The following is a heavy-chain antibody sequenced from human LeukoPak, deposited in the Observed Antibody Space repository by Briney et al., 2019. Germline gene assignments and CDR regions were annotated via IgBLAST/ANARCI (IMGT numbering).Heavy chain of an antibody. V-gene: IGHV3-48*02. D-gene: IGHD5-12*01. CDR1: GFTFSSYG. J-gene: IGHJ4*02. CDR2: ISSSSDSI. CDR3: ARATRSGYDY. Sequence: PGGSLRLSCAASGFTFSSYGTNWLRQAPGKRLEWVSYISSSSDSIYYADSVKGRFTISRDNAENSLDLQMNSLRDEDTAVYYCARATRSGYDYWGQGTLVTVSS.